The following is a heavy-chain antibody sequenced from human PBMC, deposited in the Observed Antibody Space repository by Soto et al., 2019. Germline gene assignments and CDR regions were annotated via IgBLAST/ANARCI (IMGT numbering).Heavy chain of an antibody. J-gene: IGHJ4*02. CDR2: IYYSGST. CDR1: GGSISSGGYY. CDR3: ARVYNWNYSL. Sequence: SETLSLTCTVSGGSISSGGYYWRWIRQHPGKGLEWIGYIYYSGSTYYNPSLKSRVTISVDTSKNQFSLKLSSVTAADTDVYYCARVYNWNYSLWGQGTLVTVSS. V-gene: IGHV4-31*03. D-gene: IGHD1-1*01.